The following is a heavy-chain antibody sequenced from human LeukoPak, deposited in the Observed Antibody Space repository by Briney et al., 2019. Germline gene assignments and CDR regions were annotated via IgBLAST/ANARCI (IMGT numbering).Heavy chain of an antibody. Sequence: ASVKVSCKASGYTFTYYVIHWVRQAPGQRLEWMGWINAGNANTRYSQKFQDRVTITRDTAASTVYMELSRLTSEDTAVYYCVRDFPFDPRGQGTLVTVSS. CDR1: GYTFTYYV. V-gene: IGHV1-3*01. CDR3: VRDFPFDP. J-gene: IGHJ5*02. CDR2: INAGNANT.